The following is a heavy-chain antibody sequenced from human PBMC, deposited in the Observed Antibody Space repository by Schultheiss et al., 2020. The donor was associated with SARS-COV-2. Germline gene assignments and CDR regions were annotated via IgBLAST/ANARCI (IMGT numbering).Heavy chain of an antibody. D-gene: IGHD6-19*01. CDR1: GFSLSTSGVG. CDR2: IYWDDDK. V-gene: IGHV2-5*02. CDR3: ARIRGSGWYENKYYYYGMDV. J-gene: IGHJ6*02. Sequence: SGPTLVKPTQTLTLTCTFSGFSLSTSGVGVGWIRQPPGKALEWLALIYWDDDKRYSPSLKSRLTITKDTSKNQVVLTMTNMDPVDTATYYCARIRGSGWYENKYYYYGMDVWGQGTTVTVSS.